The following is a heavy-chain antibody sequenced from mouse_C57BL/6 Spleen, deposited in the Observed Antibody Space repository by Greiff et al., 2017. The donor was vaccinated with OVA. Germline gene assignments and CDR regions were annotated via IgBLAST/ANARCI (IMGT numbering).Heavy chain of an antibody. Sequence: QVQLQQPGAELVMPGASVKLSCKASGYTFTSYWMHWVKQRPGQGLEWIGEIDPSDSYTNYNQKFKGKSTLTVDKSSSTAYMQLSSLTSEDSAVYYCARNYYGSGDYFDYWGQGTTLTVSS. V-gene: IGHV1-69*01. CDR3: ARNYYGSGDYFDY. D-gene: IGHD1-1*01. CDR2: IDPSDSYT. CDR1: GYTFTSYW. J-gene: IGHJ2*01.